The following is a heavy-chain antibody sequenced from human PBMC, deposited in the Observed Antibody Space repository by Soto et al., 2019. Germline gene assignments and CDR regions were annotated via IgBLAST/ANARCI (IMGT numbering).Heavy chain of an antibody. CDR3: ATSYDSSGYDY. CDR1: GFTFSSYA. D-gene: IGHD3-22*01. Sequence: RRLSCAASGFTFSSYAMSWVRQAPGKGLEWVSALSGSGISTYYADTVKGRFTISRDNSRNTLYLQMNSLRAEDTAVYYCATSYDSSGYDYWGQGTLVTVSS. CDR2: LSGSGIST. J-gene: IGHJ4*02. V-gene: IGHV3-23*01.